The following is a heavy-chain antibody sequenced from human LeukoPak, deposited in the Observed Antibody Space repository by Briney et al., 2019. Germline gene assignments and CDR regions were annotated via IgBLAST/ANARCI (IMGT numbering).Heavy chain of an antibody. CDR3: ARDLSGVTGYTYGRGIDY. CDR1: GFTFSSYW. CDR2: IKKDGSEK. V-gene: IGHV3-7*01. J-gene: IGHJ4*02. Sequence: PGGSLRLSCAASGFTFSSYWMSWVRQAPGKGLEWVANIKKDGSEKYYVDSVKGRFTISRDNAKTSLYLQMNSLRVEDTAVYYRARDLSGVTGYTYGRGIDYWGQGTLVTVSS. D-gene: IGHD5-18*01.